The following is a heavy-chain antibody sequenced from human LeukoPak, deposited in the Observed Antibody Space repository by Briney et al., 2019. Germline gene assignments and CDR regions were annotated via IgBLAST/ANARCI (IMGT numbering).Heavy chain of an antibody. CDR2: ISSTSSHT. CDR3: ARGSARWFDP. CDR1: GCTFSDSY. J-gene: IGHJ5*02. V-gene: IGHV3-11*05. Sequence: KTGGSLRLSCAASGCTFSDSYMSWIRQAAGKGLEWISYISSTSSHTNYADSVKGRFTISRDNAKRSLYLQMNSLRAEDTAVYYCARGSARWFDPWGQGTLVTVSS.